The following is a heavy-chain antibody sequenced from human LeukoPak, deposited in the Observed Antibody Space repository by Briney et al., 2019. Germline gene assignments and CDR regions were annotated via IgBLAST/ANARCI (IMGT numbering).Heavy chain of an antibody. V-gene: IGHV4-4*08. J-gene: IGHJ4*02. Sequence: SEPLSLSCTVSGASISSSYWSWLRQPPGKGLEWIAYIHTNGNTNSTPTLKSRVALSVDASKNQFSLMLRSVAAADTALYYCARGYYDSRGFSNPFDSWGQGTLVTVSS. CDR1: GASISSSY. CDR3: ARGYYDSRGFSNPFDS. D-gene: IGHD3-22*01. CDR2: IHTNGNT.